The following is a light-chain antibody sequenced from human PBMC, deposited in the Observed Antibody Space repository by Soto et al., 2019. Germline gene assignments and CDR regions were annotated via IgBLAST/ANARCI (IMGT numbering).Light chain of an antibody. V-gene: IGLV1-40*01. J-gene: IGLJ7*01. CDR1: SSNTGAGYD. Sequence: QSVLTQPPSVSGAPGQRVTISCTGSSSNTGAGYDVHWYQQFPGMAPKLLIFGNYERPSGVPDRFSGSKSGASAFLAISGLQTEDEADYYCQSYDTSLNDWVFGGGTQLTVL. CDR3: QSYDTSLNDWV. CDR2: GNY.